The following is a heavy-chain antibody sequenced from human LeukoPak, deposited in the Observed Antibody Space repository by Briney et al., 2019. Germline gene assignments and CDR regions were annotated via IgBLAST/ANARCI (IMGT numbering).Heavy chain of an antibody. Sequence: GGSLRLSCAASGFTVSSNEMSWVRQAPGKGLEWVSEITGSGGSTYYADSVKGRFTISRDNSKNTLYLQMNSLRAEDTAIYYCARELFDFDYWGQGTLVTVSS. D-gene: IGHD3-10*01. CDR2: ITGSGGST. J-gene: IGHJ4*02. CDR3: ARELFDFDY. V-gene: IGHV3-23*01. CDR1: GFTVSSNE.